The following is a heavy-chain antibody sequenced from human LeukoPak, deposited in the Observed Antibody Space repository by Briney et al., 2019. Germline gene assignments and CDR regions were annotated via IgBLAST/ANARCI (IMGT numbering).Heavy chain of an antibody. Sequence: SVKVSCKASGGTFSIYAISWVRQAPGQGLEWMGGIIPIFGTANYAQKFQGRVTITADESTSTAYMELSSLRSEDTAVYYCAREMWAGTDAYYYGMDVWGQGTTVTVSS. CDR2: IIPIFGTA. CDR1: GGTFSIYA. J-gene: IGHJ6*02. V-gene: IGHV1-69*13. CDR3: AREMWAGTDAYYYGMDV. D-gene: IGHD1-7*01.